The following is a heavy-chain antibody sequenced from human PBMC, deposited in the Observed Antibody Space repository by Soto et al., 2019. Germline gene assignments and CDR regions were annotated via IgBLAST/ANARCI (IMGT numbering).Heavy chain of an antibody. CDR1: GFTFSSYG. D-gene: IGHD1-1*01. CDR2: ISYDGSNK. Sequence: VQLVESGGGVVQPGRSLRLSCAASGFTFSSYGMHWVRQAPGKGLEWVAVISYDGSNKYYADSVKGRFTISRDNSKNTLYLQMNSLRAEDTAVYYCAKDDAGTTSYYGMDVWGQGTTVTVSS. J-gene: IGHJ6*02. V-gene: IGHV3-30*18. CDR3: AKDDAGTTSYYGMDV.